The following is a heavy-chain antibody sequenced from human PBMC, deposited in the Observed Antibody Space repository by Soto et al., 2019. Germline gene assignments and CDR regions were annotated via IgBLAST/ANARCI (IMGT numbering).Heavy chain of an antibody. Sequence: GGSLRLSCAASGFTFSSYAMSWVRQAPGKXLEWVSAISGSGGSTYYADSVKGRFTISRDNSKNTLYLQMNSLRAEDTAVYYCAKGVRKFITMIVVVYFDYWGQGALVTVSS. CDR1: GFTFSSYA. CDR2: ISGSGGST. D-gene: IGHD3-22*01. V-gene: IGHV3-23*01. J-gene: IGHJ4*02. CDR3: AKGVRKFITMIVVVYFDY.